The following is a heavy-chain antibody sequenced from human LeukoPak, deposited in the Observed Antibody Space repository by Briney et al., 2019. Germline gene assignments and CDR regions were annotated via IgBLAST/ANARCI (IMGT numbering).Heavy chain of an antibody. CDR1: GASIGTYF. D-gene: IGHD2-8*02. V-gene: IGHV4-59*08. CDR2: IYYSGTT. J-gene: IGHJ6*02. CDR3: ARHASASPGGYYGMDV. Sequence: PSETLSLTCTVPGASIGTYFWSWIRQPPGKGLECIGYIYYSGTTNYNPSLKSRVTISVDTSKNQFSLKLTSVTAADTAVYYCARHASASPGGYYGMDVWGQGTTVAVSS.